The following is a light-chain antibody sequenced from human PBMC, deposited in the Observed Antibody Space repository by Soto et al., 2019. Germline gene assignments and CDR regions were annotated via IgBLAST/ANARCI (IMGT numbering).Light chain of an antibody. Sequence: EIVLTQSPSTLSFSPWERSTLSFRASQIVSSYLAWYQQKPGQAPRLLIYDASNRATGIPARFSGSGSGTDFTLTISSLEPEDFAVYYCQQRSNWWTLGQGTKVDIK. V-gene: IGKV3-11*01. CDR2: DAS. J-gene: IGKJ1*01. CDR1: QIVSSY. CDR3: QQRSNWWT.